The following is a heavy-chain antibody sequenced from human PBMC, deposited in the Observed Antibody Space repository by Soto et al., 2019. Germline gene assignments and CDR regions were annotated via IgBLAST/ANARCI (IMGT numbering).Heavy chain of an antibody. D-gene: IGHD2-21*02. CDR2: IYWDDDK. CDR3: IQSRCGGDCLQSYASYYYYGMDV. CDR1: AFSLSTGGVG. J-gene: IGHJ6*02. V-gene: IGHV2-5*02. Sequence: QITLKESGPTLVKPTQTLTLTCTFSAFSLSTGGVGVGWIRQPPGKALEWLALIYWDDDKRSSPSLRSRLTITKDTSQNQVVLTMTTMDPVDTSTYYCIQSRCGGDCLQSYASYYYYGMDVWGQGTTVTVSS.